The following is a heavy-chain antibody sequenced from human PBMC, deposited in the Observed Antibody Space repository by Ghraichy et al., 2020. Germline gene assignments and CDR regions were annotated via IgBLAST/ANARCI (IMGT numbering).Heavy chain of an antibody. J-gene: IGHJ5*02. CDR3: VSDALRYFDHQGGFDP. Sequence: ASVKVSCKTSGYTFTGYYIHWVRQAPGQRLEWMGWINPNSGGTNYPQKFQGRVTMTRDTSISTAYMELSRLKSDDTAVYYCVSDALRYFDHQGGFDPWGQGTLVTVSS. D-gene: IGHD3-9*01. CDR2: INPNSGGT. CDR1: GYTFTGYY. V-gene: IGHV1-2*02.